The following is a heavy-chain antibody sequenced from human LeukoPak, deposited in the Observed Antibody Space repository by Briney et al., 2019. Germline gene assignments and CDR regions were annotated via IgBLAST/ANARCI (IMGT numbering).Heavy chain of an antibody. CDR1: GFTFSSYA. CDR3: AKFPGVDWYLDL. J-gene: IGHJ2*01. V-gene: IGHV3-30*18. Sequence: SGGSLRLSCVASGFTFSSYAMSWVRQAPGKGLEWVAVISHHGTTQHYADSVKGRFTISRDNSNNTLYLLMSGLRVEDTAVYYCAKFPGVDWYLDLWGRGTLVTVSS. CDR2: ISHHGTTQ. D-gene: IGHD7-27*01.